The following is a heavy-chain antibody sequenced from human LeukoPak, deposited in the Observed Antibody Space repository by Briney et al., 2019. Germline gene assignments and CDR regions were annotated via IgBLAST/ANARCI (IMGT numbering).Heavy chain of an antibody. V-gene: IGHV3-53*01. D-gene: IGHD3-10*01. CDR1: GFTVSSNY. Sequence: GGSLRLSCAASGFTVSSNYMSWVRQAPGKGLEWVSVIYSGGSTYYADSVKGRFTISRDNSKNTLYLQMNSLRAEDTAVYYCARTTRIYGSGPDYWGQGTPVTVSS. CDR2: IYSGGST. J-gene: IGHJ4*02. CDR3: ARTTRIYGSGPDY.